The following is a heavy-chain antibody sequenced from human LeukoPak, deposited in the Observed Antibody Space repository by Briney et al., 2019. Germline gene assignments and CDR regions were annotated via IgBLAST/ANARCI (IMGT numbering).Heavy chain of an antibody. Sequence: PGGSLRLSCAAPGFTFSNFGMNWARQAPGKGLEWDSSITSSSSYISYADSLRGRFTISRDNAKNSLYLQMNSLRAEDTAVYYCARLGVAAVGTSGYFDYWGQGTLVTVSS. V-gene: IGHV3-21*01. CDR1: GFTFSNFG. CDR3: ARLGVAAVGTSGYFDY. CDR2: ITSSSSYI. D-gene: IGHD6-13*01. J-gene: IGHJ4*02.